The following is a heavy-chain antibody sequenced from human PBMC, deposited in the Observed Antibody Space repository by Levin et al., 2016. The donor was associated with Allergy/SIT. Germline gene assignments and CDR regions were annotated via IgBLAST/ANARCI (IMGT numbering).Heavy chain of an antibody. CDR3: AKPTTTNPTC. V-gene: IGHV3-23*01. J-gene: IGHJ4*02. D-gene: IGHD1-1*01. Sequence: WIRQPPGKGLEWVSYISSSSSTTYYADSVKGRFTISRDNSKNTLYLQMNSLRAEDTAVYYCAKPTTTNPTCWGQGTLVTVSS. CDR2: ISSSSSTT.